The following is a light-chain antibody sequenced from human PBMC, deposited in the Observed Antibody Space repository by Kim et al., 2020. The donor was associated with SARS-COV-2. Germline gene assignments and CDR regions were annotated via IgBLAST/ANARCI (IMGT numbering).Light chain of an antibody. J-gene: IGLJ2*01. CDR2: GKS. V-gene: IGLV3-19*01. Sequence: ALGQTVRITCEGDSIRSKYAPWYQQKPGQAPVVVIYGKSNRPSGIPDRFSGSSSGNTASLTITGAQAVDEADYYCNSWDNSGDHVVFGGGTQLTVL. CDR1: SIRSKY. CDR3: NSWDNSGDHVV.